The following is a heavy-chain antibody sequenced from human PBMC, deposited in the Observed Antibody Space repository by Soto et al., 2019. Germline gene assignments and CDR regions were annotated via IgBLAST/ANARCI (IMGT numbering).Heavy chain of an antibody. CDR3: ARGEWLATIKPYFAY. V-gene: IGHV4-59*01. CDR1: GGSMSSYY. CDR2: IYYSGST. Sequence: LSLTCTVSGGSMSSYYWSWIRQSPGKGLEWIGYIYYSGSTNNNPSLKSRVAISLDTSKNQFSLMLSSVTAADTAVYYCARGEWLATIKPYFAYWGQGTLVTVSS. J-gene: IGHJ4*02. D-gene: IGHD5-12*01.